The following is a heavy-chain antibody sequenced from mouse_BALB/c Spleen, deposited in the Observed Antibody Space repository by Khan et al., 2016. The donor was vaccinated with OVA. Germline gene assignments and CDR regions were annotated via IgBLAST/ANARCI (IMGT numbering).Heavy chain of an antibody. Sequence: VQLQQSGAELARPGASVKLSCKASGYTFTDYYIDWVKQRTGQGLEWIGEINPGSGNSYYNEKFKGKATLTADKFSNTAFLQLSSLTSDDSAVYFCAREWGAWFAYWGQGTLVTVSA. CDR3: AREWGAWFAY. CDR1: GYTFTDYY. J-gene: IGHJ3*01. V-gene: IGHV1-77*01. CDR2: INPGSGNS.